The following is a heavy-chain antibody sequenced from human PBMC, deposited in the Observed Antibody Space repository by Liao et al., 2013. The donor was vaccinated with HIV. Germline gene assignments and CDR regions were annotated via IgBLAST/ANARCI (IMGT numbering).Heavy chain of an antibody. Sequence: QLQLQESGPGLVKPSETLSLTCSVSGASISDSYDYWGWIRQSPGRGLEWIGSVYYSGSPYYNPSLKSRVTISLDGSNNQFSLRLSSVTAADSAVYYCARRRYYDFWSGYYPYWGQGTLVTVSS. V-gene: IGHV4-39*07. CDR1: GASISDSYDY. CDR3: ARRRYYDFWSGYYPY. D-gene: IGHD3-3*01. J-gene: IGHJ4*02. CDR2: VYYSGSP.